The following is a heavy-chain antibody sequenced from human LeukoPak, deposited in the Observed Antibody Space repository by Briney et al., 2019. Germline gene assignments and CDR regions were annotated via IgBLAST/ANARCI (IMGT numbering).Heavy chain of an antibody. J-gene: IGHJ3*02. CDR1: GFTFSDYY. V-gene: IGHV3-11*04. CDR3: ASQSDYYDSSGYGAFDI. Sequence: GGSLRLSCAASGFTFSDYYMSWIRQAPGKGLEWVSYISSSGSTIYYADSVKGRFTISRDNAKNSLYLQMNSLRAEDTAVYYCASQSDYYDSSGYGAFDIWGQGTMVTVSS. CDR2: ISSSGSTI. D-gene: IGHD3-22*01.